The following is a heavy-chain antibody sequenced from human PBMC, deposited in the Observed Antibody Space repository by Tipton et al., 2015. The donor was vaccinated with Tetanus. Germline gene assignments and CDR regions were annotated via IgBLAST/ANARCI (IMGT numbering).Heavy chain of an antibody. J-gene: IGHJ4*02. Sequence: TLSLTCTVSGGSVNDGRFYWTWIRQPPGKGLEWIGYSHYSGSTSSNPSLKSRVTISLDTSKNQFSLKLTSVTAADTAVYYCARGTGDYWGQGTLVTVSS. CDR2: SHYSGST. CDR3: ARGTGDY. V-gene: IGHV4-61*01. CDR1: GGSVNDGRFY. D-gene: IGHD1-14*01.